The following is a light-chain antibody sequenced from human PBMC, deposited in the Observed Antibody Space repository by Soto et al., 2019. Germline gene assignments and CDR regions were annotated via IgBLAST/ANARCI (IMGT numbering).Light chain of an antibody. Sequence: DIVMTQSPDSLAVSLGERATVNCKSSQSLLYSLDNKNYLTWYQQKPGQSPKLLIYWASTRASGVPDRFSGSGSGTDFTLTISSLQAEDVAVYYCQQYYTTPRPFGQGTKVEIK. J-gene: IGKJ1*01. CDR3: QQYYTTPRP. V-gene: IGKV4-1*01. CDR1: QSLLYSLDNKNY. CDR2: WAS.